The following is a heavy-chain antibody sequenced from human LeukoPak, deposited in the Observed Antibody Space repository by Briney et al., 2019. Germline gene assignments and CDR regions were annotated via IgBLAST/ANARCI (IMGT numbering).Heavy chain of an antibody. CDR1: GLTYRNYY. CDR2: ISDDGSYA. CDR3: ARGGIYSQGFDS. D-gene: IGHD6-13*01. Sequence: GGSLRLSCAASGLTYRNYYFSWVRQAPGKGLEWISYISDDGSYANYADSLTGRLTIPRDNAKNSLYLQMNSLRAEDTAVYYCARGGIYSQGFDSWGQGTLVTVSS. V-gene: IGHV3-11*06. J-gene: IGHJ4*02.